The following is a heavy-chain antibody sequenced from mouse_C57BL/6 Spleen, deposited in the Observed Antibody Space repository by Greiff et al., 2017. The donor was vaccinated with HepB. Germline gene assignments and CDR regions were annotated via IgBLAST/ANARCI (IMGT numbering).Heavy chain of an antibody. CDR1: GYTFTDYN. CDR3: ARGYYYGSSYPNWYFDV. CDR2: INPNNGGT. J-gene: IGHJ1*03. V-gene: IGHV1-18*01. Sequence: VQLQQSGPELVKPGASVKIPCKASGYTFTDYNMDWVKQSHGKSLEWIGDINPNNGGTIYNQKFKGKATLTVDKSSSTAYMELRSLTSEDTAVYYCARGYYYGSSYPNWYFDVWGTGTTVTVSS. D-gene: IGHD1-1*01.